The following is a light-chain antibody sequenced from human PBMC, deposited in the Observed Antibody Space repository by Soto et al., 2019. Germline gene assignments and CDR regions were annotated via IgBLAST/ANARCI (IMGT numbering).Light chain of an antibody. Sequence: EIVLTQSPGTLSLSPGERATLSCRASQSVSSSYLAWYQQKPGQAPRLLIYGASSRATGITDRCSGSGSGTDFTLTISRLEPEDYAVYYFQHYCRSPKVTFGGGTKVEIK. CDR3: QHYCRSPKVT. CDR1: QSVSSSY. CDR2: GAS. V-gene: IGKV3-20*01. J-gene: IGKJ4*01.